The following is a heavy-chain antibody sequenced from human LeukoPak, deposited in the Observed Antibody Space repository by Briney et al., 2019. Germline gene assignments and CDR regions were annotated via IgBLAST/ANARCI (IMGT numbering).Heavy chain of an antibody. V-gene: IGHV3-53*01. CDR3: ARVSYYDSSGYYFLSYVDY. J-gene: IGHJ4*02. CDR1: GFTVSSNY. CDR2: IYGDGDT. D-gene: IGHD3-22*01. Sequence: PGGSLRLSCVASGFTVSSNYMSWVRQAPGKGLEWVSVIYGDGDTFYADSVRGRLTISRDSSKNTLYLQMNSLGAEDTAVYYCARVSYYDSSGYYFLSYVDYWGQGTLVTVSS.